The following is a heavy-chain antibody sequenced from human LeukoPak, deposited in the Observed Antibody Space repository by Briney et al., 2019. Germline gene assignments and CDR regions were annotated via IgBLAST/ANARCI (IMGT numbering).Heavy chain of an antibody. CDR3: ARASSGQRRDGYNYYYYYYMDV. V-gene: IGHV4-61*02. CDR2: IYTSGST. D-gene: IGHD5-24*01. J-gene: IGHJ6*03. Sequence: SETLSLTCTVSGGSISSGSYYWSWIRQPAGKGLEWIGRIYTSGSTNYNPSLKSRVTISVDTSKNQFSLKLSSVTAADTAVYYCARASSGQRRDGYNYYYYYYMDVWGKGTTVTVSS. CDR1: GGSISSGSYY.